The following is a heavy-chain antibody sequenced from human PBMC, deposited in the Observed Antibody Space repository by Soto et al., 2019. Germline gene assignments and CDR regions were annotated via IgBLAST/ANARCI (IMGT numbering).Heavy chain of an antibody. D-gene: IGHD2-15*01. CDR3: AKDRGIVVVVAATQFDY. CDR1: GFTFSSYA. V-gene: IGHV3-23*01. J-gene: IGHJ4*02. Sequence: GGSLRLSCAASGFTFSSYAMSWVRQAPGKGLEWVSAISGSGGSTYYADSVKGRFTISRDNSKNTLYLQMNSLRAEDTAVYYCAKDRGIVVVVAATQFDYWGQGTLVTVSS. CDR2: ISGSGGST.